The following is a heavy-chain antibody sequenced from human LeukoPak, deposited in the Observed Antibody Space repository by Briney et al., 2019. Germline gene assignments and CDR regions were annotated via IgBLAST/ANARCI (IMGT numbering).Heavy chain of an antibody. D-gene: IGHD3-10*01. CDR1: GGSISSHY. J-gene: IGHJ4*02. CDR2: MFYSGSP. V-gene: IGHV4-59*08. CDR3: ARAVYGSGNYFFDY. Sequence: SETLSLTCTVSGGSISSHYWSWIRQPPGKGLEWIGYMFYSGSPSHNPSLRSRVTISVDTSKNHLSLKLTSVTAADTAVYYCARAVYGSGNYFFDYWGQGTLVTVSS.